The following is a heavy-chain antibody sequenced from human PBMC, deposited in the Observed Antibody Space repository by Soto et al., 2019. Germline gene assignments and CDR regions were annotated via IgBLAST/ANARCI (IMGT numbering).Heavy chain of an antibody. Sequence: QITLKESGPTLVKPTQTLTLTCTFSGFSLSTSGVGVGWIRQPPGKALEWLALIYWDDDKRYSPSLKSRLTIPKDTSKNQVVLTMTNMDPVDTATYYCAPPPAAGTGTWFDPWGQGTLVTVSS. CDR1: GFSLSTSGVG. D-gene: IGHD6-13*01. J-gene: IGHJ5*02. CDR2: IYWDDDK. CDR3: APPPAAGTGTWFDP. V-gene: IGHV2-5*02.